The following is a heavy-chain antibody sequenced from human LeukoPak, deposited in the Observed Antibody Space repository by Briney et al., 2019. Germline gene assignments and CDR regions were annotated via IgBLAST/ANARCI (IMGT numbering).Heavy chain of an antibody. CDR3: VRGSTLRHYRY. J-gene: IGHJ4*02. CDR1: GGSISAYY. CDR2: MYDSGST. V-gene: IGHV4-4*08. Sequence: PSETLSLTCTISGGSISAYYWSWIRQPPGKGLEWIGYMYDSGSTKYNPPLKSRVTVSVDTSKNQFSLILSSVTAADTAVYYCVRGSTLRHYRYWGQGTLVTVSS. D-gene: IGHD3-16*01.